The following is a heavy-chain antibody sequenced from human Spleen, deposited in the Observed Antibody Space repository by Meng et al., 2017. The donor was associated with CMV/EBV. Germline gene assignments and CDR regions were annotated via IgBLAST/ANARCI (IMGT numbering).Heavy chain of an antibody. CDR1: GFTFSRYD. CDR3: VAWNPRRGYTYGDSKGWFDP. D-gene: IGHD5-18*01. Sequence: GGSLRLSCAASGFTFSRYDMHWVRQPTGKGLEWVSAIGTAGDTYYPDSVKGRFTISRENAKNSLYLQMNSLTAGDTAVYYCVAWNPRRGYTYGDSKGWFDPWGQGTL. CDR2: IGTAGDT. V-gene: IGHV3-13*01. J-gene: IGHJ5*02.